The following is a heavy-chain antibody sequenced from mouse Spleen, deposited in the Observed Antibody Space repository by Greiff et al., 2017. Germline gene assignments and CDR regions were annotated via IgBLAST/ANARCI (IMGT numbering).Heavy chain of an antibody. CDR2: INPSTGGT. J-gene: IGHJ2*01. V-gene: IGHV1-42*01. D-gene: IGHD4-1*01. CDR3: AREGLTGKYFDY. CDR1: GYSFTGYY. Sequence: VQLQQSGPELVKPGASVKISCKASGYSFTGYYMNWVKQSPEKSLEWIGEINPSTGGTTYNQKFKAKATLTVDKSSSTAYMQLKSLTSEDSAVYYCAREGLTGKYFDYWGQGTTLTVSS.